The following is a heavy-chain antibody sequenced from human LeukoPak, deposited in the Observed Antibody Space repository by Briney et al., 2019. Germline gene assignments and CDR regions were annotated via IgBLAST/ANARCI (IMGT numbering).Heavy chain of an antibody. J-gene: IGHJ4*02. CDR3: TRDRRGDYPHFDY. CDR2: IRIKPYGGTT. CDR1: GFTFGDYA. V-gene: IGHV3-49*04. Sequence: PGRSLRLSCTASGFTFGDYAMSWVRQAPGKGLEWVGFIRIKPYGGTTEYAATVKARFTISRDNSKSIAYLQMNSLKPGDTAVYYCTRDRRGDYPHFDYWGQGTLVTVSS. D-gene: IGHD4-17*01.